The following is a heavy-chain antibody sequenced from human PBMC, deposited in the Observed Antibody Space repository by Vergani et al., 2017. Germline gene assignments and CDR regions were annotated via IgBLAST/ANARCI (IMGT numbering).Heavy chain of an antibody. CDR2: IKSKTDGGTT. D-gene: IGHD2-2*01. CDR3: TTRHDFGCSSTSCSNDAFDI. CDR1: GFTFSNAR. Sequence: EVQLLESGGGLVQPGGSLRLFCAASGFTFSNARMSWVRQAPGKGLEWVGRIKSKTDGGTTDYAAPLKGRFTISRDDSKNTLYLQMNSLKTEDTALYYCTTRHDFGCSSTSCSNDAFDIWGQGTMVTVSS. V-gene: IGHV3-15*01. J-gene: IGHJ3*02.